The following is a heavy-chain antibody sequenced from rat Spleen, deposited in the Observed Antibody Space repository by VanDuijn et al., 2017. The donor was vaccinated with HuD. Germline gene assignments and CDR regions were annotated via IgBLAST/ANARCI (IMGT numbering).Heavy chain of an antibody. Sequence: EVQLVESNGGLVQPGRPLKLSCTTSGFTFSDCYMAWVRQAPTKGLEWVATINNDGDTTYYRDSVKGRFPISRDNGKNTLYLEMDSLGSEDMATYYCVRQGYLRDWYFDFWGPGTMVTVSS. CDR3: VRQGYLRDWYFDF. CDR2: INNDGDTT. CDR1: GFTFSDCY. J-gene: IGHJ1*01. V-gene: IGHV5-29*01. D-gene: IGHD2-5*01.